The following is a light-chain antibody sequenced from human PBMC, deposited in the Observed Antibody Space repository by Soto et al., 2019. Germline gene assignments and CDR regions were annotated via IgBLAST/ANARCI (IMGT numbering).Light chain of an antibody. J-gene: IGKJ1*01. CDR2: GAS. V-gene: IGKV3-20*01. Sequence: EIVLTQSPGTLSLSPGERATLSCRASQSVSNSYLAWYKQKPGQAPTLLLYGASTRAPGIPDRFSGSGSGTDFTLIISRLGPEDFAVYYCQHYNTSPPTFGQGTKVDIK. CDR1: QSVSNSY. CDR3: QHYNTSPPT.